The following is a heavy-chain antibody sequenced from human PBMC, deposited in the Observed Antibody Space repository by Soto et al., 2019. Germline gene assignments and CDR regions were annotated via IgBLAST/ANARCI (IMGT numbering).Heavy chain of an antibody. J-gene: IGHJ6*02. CDR1: GYTFTSYG. V-gene: IGHV1-18*04. CDR2: ISAYNGNT. Sequence: ASVKVSCKASGYTFTSYGISWVRQAPGQGLEWMGWISAYNGNTNYAQKLQGRVTMTTDTSTSTAYMELRSLRSDDTAVYYCAREKEDEGSSSLRVYYGMDVWGQGTTVTVSS. CDR3: AREKEDEGSSSLRVYYGMDV. D-gene: IGHD6-6*01.